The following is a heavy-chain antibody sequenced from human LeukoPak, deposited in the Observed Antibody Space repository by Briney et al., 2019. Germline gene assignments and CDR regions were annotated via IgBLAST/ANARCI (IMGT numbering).Heavy chain of an antibody. CDR1: GFTFSSYG. Sequence: PGGSLRLSCAASGFTFSSYGMHWVRQAPGKGLEWVAFIRYDGSNKYYADSVKGRSTISRDNSKNTLYLQMNSLRAEDTAVYYCAKDRVFTMVRGVPGYWGQGTLVTVSS. D-gene: IGHD3-10*01. J-gene: IGHJ4*02. CDR3: AKDRVFTMVRGVPGY. V-gene: IGHV3-30*02. CDR2: IRYDGSNK.